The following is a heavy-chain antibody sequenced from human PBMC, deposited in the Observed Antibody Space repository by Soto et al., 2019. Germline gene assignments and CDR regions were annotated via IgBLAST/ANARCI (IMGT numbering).Heavy chain of an antibody. J-gene: IGHJ6*02. Sequence: QVQLQESGPGLVKPSETLSLTCTVSGGSISSYYWSWIRQPPGKGLEWIGYIYYSGSTNYNPSLTCRVTISVDTSKKQFSLKLSSVTAADTAVYYCARGDPLLWFGEKVYYGMDVWGQGTTVTVSS. V-gene: IGHV4-59*01. CDR1: GGSISSYY. D-gene: IGHD3-10*01. CDR2: IYYSGST. CDR3: ARGDPLLWFGEKVYYGMDV.